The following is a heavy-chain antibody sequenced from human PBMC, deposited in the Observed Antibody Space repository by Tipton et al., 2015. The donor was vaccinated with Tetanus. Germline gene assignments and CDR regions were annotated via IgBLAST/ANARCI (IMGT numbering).Heavy chain of an antibody. V-gene: IGHV1-8*01. J-gene: IGHJ4*02. CDR3: ARGNRGSSWYF. Sequence: QLVQSGAEVKKPGASVKVSCKAFAYAFTSYDLNWVRHATGQSLEWLGYMNPNTGHAGYAQKFQGRVTMTTNISISTAYMELRNRRSDDTAVYFCARGNRGSSWYFWGQGTLVPVSS. CDR2: MNPNTGHA. CDR1: AYAFTSYD. D-gene: IGHD6-13*01.